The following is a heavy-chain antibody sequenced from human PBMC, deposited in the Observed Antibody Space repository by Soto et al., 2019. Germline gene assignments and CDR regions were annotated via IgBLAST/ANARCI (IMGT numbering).Heavy chain of an antibody. Sequence: GESLKISCKGSGYSFTSYWISWVRQMPGKGPEWMGRIDPSDSYTNYSPSFQGHVTISADKSISTAYLQWSSLKASDTAMYYCARHNIGSGWYGGASTGPLKVYYYGMDVWGQGTTVTVSS. D-gene: IGHD6-19*01. V-gene: IGHV5-10-1*01. CDR2: IDPSDSYT. CDR1: GYSFTSYW. CDR3: ARHNIGSGWYGGASTGPLKVYYYGMDV. J-gene: IGHJ6*02.